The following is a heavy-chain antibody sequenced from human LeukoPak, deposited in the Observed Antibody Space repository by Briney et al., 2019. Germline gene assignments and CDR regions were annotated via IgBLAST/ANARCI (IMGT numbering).Heavy chain of an antibody. CDR3: AKGIVATLFDY. D-gene: IGHD5-12*01. Sequence: PGTSLRLSCAASGFTFSSYGMHWVRQAPGKGLEWVAVISYDGSNKYYADSVKGRFTISRDNSKNTLYLQMNSLRAEDTAVYYCAKGIVATLFDYWGQGTLVTVSS. CDR1: GFTFSSYG. CDR2: ISYDGSNK. V-gene: IGHV3-30*18. J-gene: IGHJ4*02.